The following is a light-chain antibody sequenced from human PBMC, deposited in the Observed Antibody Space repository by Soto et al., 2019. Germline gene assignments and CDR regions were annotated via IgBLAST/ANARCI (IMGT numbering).Light chain of an antibody. Sequence: DIQMTQSPSSLSASVGDTVTFTCRASQTVSTYLNWYLLKPGKAPKLLIYGASSLQCRVPSRFSDNGSATEFALTISGLRPEDSATFYCQQSYKTPRTFGQGSRLEIK. CDR1: QTVSTY. V-gene: IGKV1-39*01. CDR2: GAS. CDR3: QQSYKTPRT. J-gene: IGKJ2*01.